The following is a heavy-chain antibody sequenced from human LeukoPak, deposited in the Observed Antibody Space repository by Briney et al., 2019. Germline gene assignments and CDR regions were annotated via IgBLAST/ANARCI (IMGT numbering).Heavy chain of an antibody. CDR2: IKQDGSET. Sequence: GGSLRLSCAASGFTFSSNWMSWVRQAPGKGLEWVANIKQDGSETYYVDSVKGRFTISRDNVKNSLYLEMNSLKTEDTAVYYCTTGTWIQLWLADYWGQGTLVTVSS. J-gene: IGHJ4*02. V-gene: IGHV3-7*05. CDR1: GFTFSSNW. CDR3: TTGTWIQLWLADY. D-gene: IGHD5-18*01.